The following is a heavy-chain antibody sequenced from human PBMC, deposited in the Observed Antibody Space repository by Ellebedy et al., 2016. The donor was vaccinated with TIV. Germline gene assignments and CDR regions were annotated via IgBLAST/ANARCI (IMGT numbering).Heavy chain of an antibody. CDR1: GFTFSSYG. CDR2: ISYDGTDK. CDR3: TNDKGTGGSCHDY. J-gene: IGHJ4*02. D-gene: IGHD2-15*01. V-gene: IGHV3-30*18. Sequence: GESLKISCVASGFTFSSYGMHWVRQAPGKGPEWVAIISYDGTDKDYADSVKGRFTISRDNSKNTLYLQMNSLRAEDSAVYYCTNDKGTGGSCHDYWGQGTLVTVSS.